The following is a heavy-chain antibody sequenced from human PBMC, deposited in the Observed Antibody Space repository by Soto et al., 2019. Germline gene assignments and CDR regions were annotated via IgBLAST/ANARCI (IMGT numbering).Heavy chain of an antibody. Sequence: SETLSLTCAVSGYSISSSNWWGFIRHPPGKGLEWIGYIYYSGTTYYNPSLKSRVTMSVDTSKNQFSLKLSSVTAVDTAVYYCAKNPRGALGWFDPWGQGALVTVSS. CDR2: IYYSGTT. CDR3: AKNPRGALGWFDP. CDR1: GYSISSSNW. J-gene: IGHJ5*02. V-gene: IGHV4-28*01. D-gene: IGHD3-16*02.